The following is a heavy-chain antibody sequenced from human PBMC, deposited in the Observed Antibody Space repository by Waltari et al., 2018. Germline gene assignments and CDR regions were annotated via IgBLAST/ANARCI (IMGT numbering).Heavy chain of an antibody. J-gene: IGHJ6*03. CDR2: ISSSSSYI. Sequence: EVQLVESGGGLVKPGGSLRLSCAASGSTFSSNSMNWVRQAPGKGLEWVSSISSSSSYICYADSVKGRFTISRDNAKNSLYLQMNSLRAEDTAVYYCAREGFYYYYYMDVWGKGTTVTISS. V-gene: IGHV3-21*01. CDR3: AREGFYYYYYMDV. CDR1: GSTFSSNS.